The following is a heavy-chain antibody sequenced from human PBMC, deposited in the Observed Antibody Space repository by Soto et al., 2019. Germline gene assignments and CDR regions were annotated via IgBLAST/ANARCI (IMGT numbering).Heavy chain of an antibody. CDR1: GYTFTSYA. CDR3: AREGTIAAAVTNWFDP. V-gene: IGHV1-3*01. J-gene: IGHJ5*02. D-gene: IGHD6-13*01. CDR2: INAGNGNT. Sequence: ASVKVSCKASGYTFTSYAMHWVRQAPGQRLEWMGWINAGNGNTKYSQKFQGRVTITRDTSASTAYMELSSLRSEDMAVYYCAREGTIAAAVTNWFDPWGQGTLVTVSS.